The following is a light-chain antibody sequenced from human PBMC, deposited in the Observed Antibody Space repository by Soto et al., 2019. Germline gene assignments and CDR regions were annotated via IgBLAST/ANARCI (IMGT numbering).Light chain of an antibody. CDR1: SGSVSTSYY. Sequence: QAVVTQEPSFSVSPGGTVTLTCGLSSGSVSTSYYPSWYQQTPGQAPRTLIYNINSRSSGVPDRFSGPILGNKAALTITGAQADDESDYYCVLYMGSGISLFGGGTKLTVL. V-gene: IGLV8-61*01. CDR3: VLYMGSGISL. CDR2: NIN. J-gene: IGLJ3*02.